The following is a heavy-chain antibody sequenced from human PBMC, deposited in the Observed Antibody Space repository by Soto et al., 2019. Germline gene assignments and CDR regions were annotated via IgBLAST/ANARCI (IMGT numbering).Heavy chain of an antibody. Sequence: ASVKVSCRASGYTFTRYGISWVRQAPGQGLEWMGWISAYNGNTNYAQKLQGRVTMTTDTSTSTAYMELRSLRSDDTAVYYCARDASAGWFDPWGQGTLVTVSS. J-gene: IGHJ5*02. CDR2: ISAYNGNT. CDR1: GYTFTRYG. V-gene: IGHV1-18*01. CDR3: ARDASAGWFDP.